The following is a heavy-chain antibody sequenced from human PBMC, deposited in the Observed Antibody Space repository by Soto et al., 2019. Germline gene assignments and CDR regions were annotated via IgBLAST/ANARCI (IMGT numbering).Heavy chain of an antibody. J-gene: IGHJ4*02. Sequence: QLQLQESGSGLVKPSQTLSLTCAVSGGSISSGGYSWSWIRQPPGKGLEWIGYIYHSGSTYYNPSLKSRVTISVDRSTNQFSLKLRSVTAADTAVYYCARGVGARSERAPVHDYWGQGTLVTVSS. CDR2: IYHSGST. D-gene: IGHD1-26*01. CDR3: ARGVGARSERAPVHDY. V-gene: IGHV4-30-2*01. CDR1: GGSISSGGYS.